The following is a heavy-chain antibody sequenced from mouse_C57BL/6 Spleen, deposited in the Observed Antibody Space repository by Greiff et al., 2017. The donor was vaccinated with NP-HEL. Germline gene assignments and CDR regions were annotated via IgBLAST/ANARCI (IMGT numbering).Heavy chain of an antibody. D-gene: IGHD1-1*01. Sequence: VQLQQSGPELVKPGASVKISCKASGYAFSSSWMNWVKQRPGKGLEWIGRIYPGDGDTNYNGKFKGKATLTADQSPSTAYMQLSSMTSEDTAGYFCARGPGSSPWFAYWGQGTLVTVSA. CDR1: GYAFSSSW. CDR3: ARGPGSSPWFAY. V-gene: IGHV1-82*01. CDR2: IYPGDGDT. J-gene: IGHJ3*01.